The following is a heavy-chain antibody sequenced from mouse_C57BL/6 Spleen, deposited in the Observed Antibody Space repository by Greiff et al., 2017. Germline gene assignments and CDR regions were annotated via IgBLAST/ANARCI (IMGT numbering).Heavy chain of an antibody. V-gene: IGHV5-4*03. CDR3: ARGGAGSSYGFAY. D-gene: IGHD1-1*01. J-gene: IGHJ3*01. Sequence: EVKVVESGGGLVKPGGSLKLSCAASGFTFSSYAMSWVRQTPEKRLEWVATISDGGSYTYYPDNVKGRFTISRDTAKNNLYLQMSHLKSEDTAMYYCARGGAGSSYGFAYWGQGTLVTVAA. CDR1: GFTFSSYA. CDR2: ISDGGSYT.